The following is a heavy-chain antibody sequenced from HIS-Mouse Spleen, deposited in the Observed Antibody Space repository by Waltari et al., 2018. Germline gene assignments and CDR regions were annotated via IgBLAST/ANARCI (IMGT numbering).Heavy chain of an antibody. J-gene: IGHJ2*01. CDR2: IYYSGRT. V-gene: IGHV4-39*07. Sequence: QLQLQESGPGLVKPSETLSLTCTVSGASTRSISYYWRWIRQPPGKGLEWIGSIYYSGRTYYNPSLKSRVTISVDTSKNQFSLKLSSVTAADTAVYYCAREIPYSSSWYDWYFDLWGRGTLVTVSS. D-gene: IGHD6-13*01. CDR3: AREIPYSSSWYDWYFDL. CDR1: GASTRSISYY.